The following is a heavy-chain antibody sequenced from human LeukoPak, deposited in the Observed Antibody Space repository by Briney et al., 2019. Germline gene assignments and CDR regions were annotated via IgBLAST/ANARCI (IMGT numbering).Heavy chain of an antibody. CDR3: ARDLRHDYNDYVDY. CDR2: ISANNGNT. CDR1: GYTFTSYG. V-gene: IGHV1-18*01. D-gene: IGHD4-11*01. J-gene: IGHJ4*02. Sequence: GASVKVSCKASGYTFTSYGISWVRQAPGQGLEWIGWISANNGNTNYAQKVQGRVTMTTDTSTRTVYMELRSLRSDDTAVYYCARDLRHDYNDYVDYWGQGTLVTVSS.